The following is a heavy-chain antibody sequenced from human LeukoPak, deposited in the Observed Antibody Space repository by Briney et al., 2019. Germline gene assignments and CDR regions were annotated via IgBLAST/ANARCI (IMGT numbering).Heavy chain of an antibody. Sequence: GGSLRLSCAASGFTFSSYGMHWVRQAPGKGLEWVAFIRYDGSNKYYADSVKGRFTIFRDNSKNTLYLQMNSLRAEDTAVYYCASTIQWLVYFDYWGQGTLVTVSS. CDR3: ASTIQWLVYFDY. V-gene: IGHV3-30*02. J-gene: IGHJ4*02. D-gene: IGHD6-19*01. CDR2: IRYDGSNK. CDR1: GFTFSSYG.